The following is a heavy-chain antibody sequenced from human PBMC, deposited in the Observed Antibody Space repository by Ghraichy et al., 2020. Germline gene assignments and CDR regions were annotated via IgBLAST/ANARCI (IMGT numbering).Heavy chain of an antibody. D-gene: IGHD3-10*01. CDR1: GFTFSDHY. CDR3: ARGATMVRGAPKDY. Sequence: GGSLRLSCAVSGFTFSDHYMDWVRQAPGKGLEWVGRIRNKANSYTTEYAASVKGRFTISRDESKNSLYLQMNSLKTEDTAVYYCARGATMVRGAPKDYWGQGTLVTVSP. J-gene: IGHJ4*02. CDR2: IRNKANSYTT. V-gene: IGHV3-72*01.